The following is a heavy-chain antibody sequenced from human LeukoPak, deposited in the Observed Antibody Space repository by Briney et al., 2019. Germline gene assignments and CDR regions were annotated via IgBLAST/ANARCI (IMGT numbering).Heavy chain of an antibody. J-gene: IGHJ5*02. Sequence: PSETLSLTCAVSGYSISSGYYWGWIRQPPGKGLEWIGSIYHSGSTYYNPSLKSRVTISVDTSKNQFSLKLSSVTAADTAVYYCASSRGSSGYYNWFDPWGRGTLVTVSS. CDR2: IYHSGST. V-gene: IGHV4-38-2*01. D-gene: IGHD3-22*01. CDR3: ASSRGSSGYYNWFDP. CDR1: GYSISSGYY.